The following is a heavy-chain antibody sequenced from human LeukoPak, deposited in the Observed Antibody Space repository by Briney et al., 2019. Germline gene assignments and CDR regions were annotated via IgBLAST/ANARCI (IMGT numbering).Heavy chain of an antibody. Sequence: PSETLSLTCTVSGGSISSYYWSWIRQPAGKGLEWIGRIYTSGSTNYNPSLKSRVTMSVDTSKNQFSLKLSSVTAADTAVYYCARGGSSSSYYNNYGMDVWGQGTTITVSS. CDR3: ARGGSSSSYYNNYGMDV. J-gene: IGHJ6*02. D-gene: IGHD6-13*01. V-gene: IGHV4-4*07. CDR2: IYTSGST. CDR1: GGSISSYY.